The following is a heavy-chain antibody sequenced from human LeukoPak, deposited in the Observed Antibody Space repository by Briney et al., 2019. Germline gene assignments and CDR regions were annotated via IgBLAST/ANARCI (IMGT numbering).Heavy chain of an antibody. J-gene: IGHJ5*02. D-gene: IGHD6-13*01. V-gene: IGHV3-30-3*01. Sequence: PGGSLRLSCAASGFTFSSYAMHWVRQAPRQGLEWVAVISYDGSNKYYADSVKGRFTISRDNSKNTLYLQMNSLRAEDTAVYYCARVRRGRAAAGTSGFDPWGQGTLVTVSS. CDR3: ARVRRGRAAAGTSGFDP. CDR1: GFTFSSYA. CDR2: ISYDGSNK.